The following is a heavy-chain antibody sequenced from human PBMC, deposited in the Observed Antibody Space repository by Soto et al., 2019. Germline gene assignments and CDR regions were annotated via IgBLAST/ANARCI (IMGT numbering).Heavy chain of an antibody. CDR1: GFTFSNAW. J-gene: IGHJ4*02. D-gene: IGHD1-1*01. Sequence: EVQLVESGGDLVKPGGSLRLSCAASGFTFSNAWMTWVPQAPGKGLEWIGRIKSKTDGGTIYYAAAVKGRFTISRDDSKNTVYLQMNSLKTEDTAVYYCTTTGTIDHWGQGTMVTVSS. V-gene: IGHV3-15*01. CDR3: TTTGTIDH. CDR2: IKSKTDGGTI.